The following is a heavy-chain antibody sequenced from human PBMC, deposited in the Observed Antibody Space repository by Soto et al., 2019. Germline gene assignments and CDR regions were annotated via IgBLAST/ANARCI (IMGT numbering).Heavy chain of an antibody. Sequence: EVQLLESGGDLIQPGGSLRLSCAASGFSFSSYPMSWVRQAPGKGLEWVAAISGAGVSTYYADSVRGRFTISRENSKNTLYLQMSSLRAEDTALYYCAKEHLTSGGTFWFDPWGQGTLVTVSS. CDR2: ISGAGVST. CDR3: AKEHLTSGGTFWFDP. D-gene: IGHD6-13*01. CDR1: GFSFSSYP. V-gene: IGHV3-23*01. J-gene: IGHJ5*02.